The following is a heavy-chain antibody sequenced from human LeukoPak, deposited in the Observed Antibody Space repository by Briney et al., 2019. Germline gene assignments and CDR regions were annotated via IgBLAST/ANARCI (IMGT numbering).Heavy chain of an antibody. V-gene: IGHV4-34*01. CDR3: ARGSTVYYYGSGSSPPLY. J-gene: IGHJ4*02. CDR2: INRSGST. CDR1: GGSFSGYY. Sequence: SETLSLTCAVYGGSFSGYYWSWLRQPPGKELEWIGEINRSGSTNYNPSLKSRVTISVDTSKNQFSLKLSSVTAADTAVYYCARGSTVYYYGSGSSPPLYWGQGTLVTVSS. D-gene: IGHD3-10*01.